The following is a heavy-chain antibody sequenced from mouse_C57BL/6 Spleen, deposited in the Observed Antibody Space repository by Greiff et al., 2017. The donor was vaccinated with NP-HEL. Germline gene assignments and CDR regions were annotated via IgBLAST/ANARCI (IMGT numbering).Heavy chain of an antibody. CDR1: GYTFTDYE. V-gene: IGHV1-15*01. J-gene: IGHJ1*03. CDR2: IDPETGGT. D-gene: IGHD2-3*01. CDR3: TSQDGGTYWYFDV. Sequence: QVQLQQSGAELVRPGASVTLSCKASGYTFTDYEMHWVKQTPVHGLEWIGAIDPETGGTAYTQKFKGKAILTADKSSSTASMELRSLTSEDSAVYYCTSQDGGTYWYFDVWGTGTTVTVSS.